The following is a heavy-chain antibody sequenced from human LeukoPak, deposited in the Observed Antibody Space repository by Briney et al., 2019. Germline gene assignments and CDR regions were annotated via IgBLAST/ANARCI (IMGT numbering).Heavy chain of an antibody. CDR1: GGSISSSSYY. Sequence: PSETLSLTCTVSGGSISSSSYYWGWIRQPPGKGLEWIGSIYYSGSTYYNPSLKSRVAISVDTSKNQFSLKLSSVTAADTAVYYCARDPIAAAGLYFDYWGQGTLVTVSS. D-gene: IGHD6-13*01. J-gene: IGHJ4*02. CDR3: ARDPIAAAGLYFDY. V-gene: IGHV4-39*07. CDR2: IYYSGST.